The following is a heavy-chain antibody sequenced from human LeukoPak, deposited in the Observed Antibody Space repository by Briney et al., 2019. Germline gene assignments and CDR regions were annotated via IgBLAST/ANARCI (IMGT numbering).Heavy chain of an antibody. J-gene: IGHJ6*03. CDR1: GGSISTITYY. CDR2: MYYRGNT. V-gene: IGHV4-39*07. CDR3: ARVGTHYDFWSGYYGYYYMDV. Sequence: PSETLSLTCTVSGGSISTITYYWGWIRQPPGKGLEWVGHMYYRGNTFYNPSLKSRVTISVDTSKNQFSLKLRSVTAADTAVYYCARVGTHYDFWSGYYGYYYMDVWGKGTTVTVSS. D-gene: IGHD3-3*01.